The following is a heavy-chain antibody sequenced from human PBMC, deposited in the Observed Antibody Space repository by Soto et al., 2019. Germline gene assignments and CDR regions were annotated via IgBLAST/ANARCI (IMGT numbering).Heavy chain of an antibody. CDR2: IYYSGST. Sequence: QVQLRESGPGLVKPSQTLSLTCTVSGGSISSGDYYWSWIRQPPGKGLEWIGYIYYSGSTYYNPSLKSRITISVDTSKNQFSLKLSSVTAADTAVYYCARVVYSTSKRFLARWFDPWGQGTLVTVSS. CDR3: ARVVYSTSKRFLARWFDP. CDR1: GGSISSGDYY. D-gene: IGHD3-3*01. J-gene: IGHJ5*02. V-gene: IGHV4-30-4*01.